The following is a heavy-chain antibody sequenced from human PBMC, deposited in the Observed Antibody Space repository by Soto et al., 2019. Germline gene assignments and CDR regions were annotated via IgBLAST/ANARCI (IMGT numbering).Heavy chain of an antibody. CDR3: ARDFIAASYYYYMDV. Sequence: PGESLKISCAASGFIFSSYSMNWVRQAPGKGLEWVAIISYDGSNEYYADSVKGRFTISRDNAKNSMYLQMSSLRAEDTAVYYCARDFIAASYYYYMDVWGKGTTVTVSS. J-gene: IGHJ6*03. CDR2: ISYDGSNE. D-gene: IGHD6-13*01. V-gene: IGHV3-30*03. CDR1: GFIFSSYS.